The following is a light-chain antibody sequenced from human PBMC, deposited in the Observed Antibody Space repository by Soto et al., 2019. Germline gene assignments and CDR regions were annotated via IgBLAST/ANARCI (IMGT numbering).Light chain of an antibody. CDR2: GAS. J-gene: IGKJ1*01. Sequence: EIVLTQSPGTLSLSPGERATLSCRASQSVSSSYLAWYQQKPGQAPRLLIYGASSRATGIPDRFSGSGSGTDFTLTINRLEPDDFATDYRQQYNSYSFGQGAKVDIK. V-gene: IGKV3-20*01. CDR1: QSVSSSY. CDR3: QQYNSYS.